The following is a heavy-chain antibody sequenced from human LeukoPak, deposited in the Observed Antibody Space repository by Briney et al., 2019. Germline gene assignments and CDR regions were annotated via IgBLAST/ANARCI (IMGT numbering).Heavy chain of an antibody. J-gene: IGHJ3*02. D-gene: IGHD3-22*01. CDR1: GGSISSSSYY. CDR2: FYNKGST. V-gene: IGHV4-39*01. Sequence: SETLSLTCTVSGGSISSSSYYWGWIRQPPGRGREGIGRFYNKGSTYYNPCLKSRVTISVDTSKNQFSLKLSSVTAADTAVYYCARRYYDSSGYNDAFDIWGQGTMVTVSS. CDR3: ARRYYDSSGYNDAFDI.